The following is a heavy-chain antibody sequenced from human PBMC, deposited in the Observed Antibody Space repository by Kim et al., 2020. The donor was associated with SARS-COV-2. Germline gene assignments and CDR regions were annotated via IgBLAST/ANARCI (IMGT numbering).Heavy chain of an antibody. CDR2: I. Sequence: INYNPHLKSRVTMSIDTSKNLFSLRLTSVTDADTGIYYCARGADRAKTGYWGQGTLVTVSS. D-gene: IGHD1-26*01. CDR3: ARGADRAKTGY. J-gene: IGHJ4*02. V-gene: IGHV4-4*06.